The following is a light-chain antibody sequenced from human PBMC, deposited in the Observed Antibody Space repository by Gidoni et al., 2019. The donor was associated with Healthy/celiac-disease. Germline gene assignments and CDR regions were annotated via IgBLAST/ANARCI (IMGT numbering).Light chain of an antibody. J-gene: IGLJ2*01. CDR1: KLGDKY. V-gene: IGLV3-1*01. CDR3: QAWDSSTHVV. CDR2: QAS. Sequence: SYELTQPPSVSVSPGQTASITCSGAKLGDKYACWYQQTPGQSPVLVIYQASKRPSGIPERFSGSNSGNTATLTISGTQAMDEADYYCQAWDSSTHVVFDGGTKLTVL.